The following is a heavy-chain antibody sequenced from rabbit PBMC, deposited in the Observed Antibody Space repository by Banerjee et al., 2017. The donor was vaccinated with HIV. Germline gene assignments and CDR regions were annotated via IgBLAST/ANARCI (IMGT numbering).Heavy chain of an antibody. CDR2: IYPRGGSA. CDR3: TRSQVAGAFDL. CDR1: GIDFSPFA. Sequence: QEQLVESGGGLVTLGGSLKLSCKASGIDFSPFAISWVRQAPGKGLEWIAYIYPRGGSADYASWVNGRFTLSLDNAQNTAFQQMTSLTDADTATYFCTRSQVAGAFDLWGPGTLVTVS. V-gene: IGHV1S47*01. D-gene: IGHD4-1*01. J-gene: IGHJ4*01.